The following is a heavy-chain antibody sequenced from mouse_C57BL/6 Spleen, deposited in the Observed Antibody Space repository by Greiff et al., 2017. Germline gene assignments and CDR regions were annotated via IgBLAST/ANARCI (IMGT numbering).Heavy chain of an antibody. CDR2: ISYDGSN. CDR3: ARDPLYSNYDYYAMDY. Sequence: EVQRVESGPGLVKPSQSLSLTCSVTGYSITSGYYWNWIRQFPGNKLEWMGYISYDGSNNYNPSLKNRISITRDTSKNQFFLKLNSVTTEDTATYYCARDPLYSNYDYYAMDYWGQGTSVTVSS. V-gene: IGHV3-6*01. CDR1: GYSITSGYY. D-gene: IGHD2-5*01. J-gene: IGHJ4*01.